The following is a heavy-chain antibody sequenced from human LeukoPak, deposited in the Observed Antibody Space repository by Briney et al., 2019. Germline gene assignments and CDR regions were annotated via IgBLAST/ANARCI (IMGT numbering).Heavy chain of an antibody. CDR3: AKSGLNRFDY. CDR1: GFTFSNYW. V-gene: IGHV3-23*01. D-gene: IGHD2-15*01. CDR2: ISGRGSGDRT. J-gene: IGHJ4*02. Sequence: GGSLRLSCAASGFTFSNYWMTWVRQAPGKGLEWVSNISGRGSGDRTYYADSVKGRFTISRDNSKNTLYLQMNSLRAEDTAVYYCAKSGLNRFDYWGQGTLVTVSS.